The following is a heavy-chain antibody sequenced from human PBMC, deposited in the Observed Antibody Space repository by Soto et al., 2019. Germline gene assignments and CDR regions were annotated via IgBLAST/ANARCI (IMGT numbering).Heavy chain of an antibody. CDR2: IVPIVDTA. CDR3: VRVVATPGYPDY. CDR1: GGTFSSYA. D-gene: IGHD5-12*01. V-gene: IGHV1-69*12. Sequence: QVQLVQSGAEVRQPASSVKVSCKTSGGTFSSYAISWVRQAPGQGLEWMGGIVPIVDTATYAQKFQGRVTITAAESPRTAYMELSRLRSDDTAVYYCVRVVATPGYPDYWAQGPLVTVSS. J-gene: IGHJ4*02.